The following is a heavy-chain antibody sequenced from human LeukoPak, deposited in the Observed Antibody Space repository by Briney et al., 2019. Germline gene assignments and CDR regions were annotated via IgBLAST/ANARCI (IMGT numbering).Heavy chain of an antibody. CDR2: INPSGGST. V-gene: IGHV1-46*01. CDR3: ARDRSPYSSSWLSDY. J-gene: IGHJ4*02. CDR1: GYTFTSYY. D-gene: IGHD6-13*01. Sequence: ASVKVSCKASGYTFTSYYMHWVRQAPGQGLEWMGIINPSGGSTSYAQKFQGRVTMTRDTSTSTVYMELSSLRSEDTAVYYCARDRSPYSSSWLSDYWGQGTLVTVSS.